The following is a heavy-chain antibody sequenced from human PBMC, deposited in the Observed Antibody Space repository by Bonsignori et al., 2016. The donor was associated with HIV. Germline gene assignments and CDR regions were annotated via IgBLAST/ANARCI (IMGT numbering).Heavy chain of an antibody. J-gene: IGHJ6*02. Sequence: DVQLVQSVAEVKKPGESLRISCKGSGYSFTTYWVSWVRQVPGKGLEWMGRFDPTDSYNNYSPSFQGHVTMSVDKSTSTAYLQWSSLKASDTAIYYCASSTLNYYYYGLDVWGQGTAITVSS. CDR2: FDPTDSYN. V-gene: IGHV5-10-1*03. CDR3: ASSTLNYYYYGLDV. CDR1: GYSFTTYW.